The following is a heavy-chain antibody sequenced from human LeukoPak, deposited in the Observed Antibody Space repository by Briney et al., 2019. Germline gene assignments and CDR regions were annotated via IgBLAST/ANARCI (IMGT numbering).Heavy chain of an antibody. V-gene: IGHV3-74*01. Sequence: GGSLRLSCAASGFTVRSYWMHWVRQAPGKGLVWVSHINSDGSNTGYADSVKGRFTISRDNSKNTLYLQMNSLRAEDTAVYYCAKDLPVRAVAGTAFDYWGQGTLVTVSS. CDR3: AKDLPVRAVAGTAFDY. J-gene: IGHJ4*02. CDR1: GFTVRSYW. D-gene: IGHD6-19*01. CDR2: INSDGSNT.